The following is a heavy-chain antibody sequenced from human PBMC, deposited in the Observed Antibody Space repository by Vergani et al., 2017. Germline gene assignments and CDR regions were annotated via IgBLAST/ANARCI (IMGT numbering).Heavy chain of an antibody. V-gene: IGHV4-61*02. Sequence: QVQLQESGPGLVKPSQTLSLTCTVSGGSISSGSHYWSWIRQPAGKGLEWIGRIYTSGGTNYNPSLKSRVTISVDTSKNQFSMKLSAVAAADTAGYSWARVGGLGMAIRGWFDPGGQGTLVTVSS. CDR2: IYTSGGT. CDR1: GGSISSGSHY. D-gene: IGHD3-10*01. J-gene: IGHJ5*02. CDR3: ARVGGLGMAIRGWFDP.